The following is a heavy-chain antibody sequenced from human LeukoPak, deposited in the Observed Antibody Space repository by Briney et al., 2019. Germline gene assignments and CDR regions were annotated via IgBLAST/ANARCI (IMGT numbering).Heavy chain of an antibody. CDR1: GFTFSSYA. D-gene: IGHD3-16*02. Sequence: GRSLRLSCAASGFTFSSYAMHWVRQAPGEGLEWVAVISYDGSNKYYADSVKGRFTISRDNSKNALYLQMNSLRAEDTAVYYCAGGELSAFDYWGQGTLVTVSS. V-gene: IGHV3-30*04. CDR2: ISYDGSNK. J-gene: IGHJ4*02. CDR3: AGGELSAFDY.